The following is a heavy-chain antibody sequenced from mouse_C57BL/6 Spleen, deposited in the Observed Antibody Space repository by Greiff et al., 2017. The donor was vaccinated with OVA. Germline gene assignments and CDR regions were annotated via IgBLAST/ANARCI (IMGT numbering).Heavy chain of an antibody. CDR2: ISYDGSN. V-gene: IGHV3-6*01. D-gene: IGHD2-1*01. CDR1: GYSITSGYY. Sequence: EVHLVESGPGLVKPSQSLSLTCSVTGYSITSGYYWNWIRQFPGNKLEWMGYISYDGSNNYNPSLKNRISITRDTSKNQFFLKLNSVTTEDTATYYCAREDYYGNYWFAYWGQGTLVTVSA. CDR3: AREDYYGNYWFAY. J-gene: IGHJ3*01.